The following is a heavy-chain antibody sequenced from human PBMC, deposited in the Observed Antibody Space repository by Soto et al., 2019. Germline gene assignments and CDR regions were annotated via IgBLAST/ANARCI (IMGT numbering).Heavy chain of an antibody. Sequence: QVQLQESGPGLVKPSQTLSLTCTVSGGSISSGGYYWSWIRQHPGKVLECIGYIFYRGSTYYNPSLKSRVSISVVTSENQFSLKLGSVTAADTSVYYCAIYGSGTYYPTAFDYWGQGTLVTVSS. D-gene: IGHD3-10*01. CDR1: GGSISSGGYY. CDR2: IFYRGST. CDR3: AIYGSGTYYPTAFDY. J-gene: IGHJ4*02. V-gene: IGHV4-31*03.